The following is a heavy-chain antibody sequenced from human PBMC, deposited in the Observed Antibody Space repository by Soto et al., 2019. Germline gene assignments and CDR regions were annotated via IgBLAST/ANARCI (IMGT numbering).Heavy chain of an antibody. J-gene: IGHJ5*02. CDR3: ARAPESHYDFWSGYSDNWFDP. V-gene: IGHV1-3*01. CDR2: INAGNGNT. D-gene: IGHD3-3*01. Sequence: ASVKVSCKASGYTFTSYAMHWVRQAPGQRLEWMGWINAGNGNTKYSQKFQGRVTITRDTSASTAYMELSSLRSEDTAVYYCARAPESHYDFWSGYSDNWFDPWGQGTLVTV. CDR1: GYTFTSYA.